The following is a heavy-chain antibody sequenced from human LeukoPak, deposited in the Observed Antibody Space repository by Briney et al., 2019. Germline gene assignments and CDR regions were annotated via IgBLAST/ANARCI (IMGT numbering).Heavy chain of an antibody. CDR1: GGSISSYF. Sequence: RSSETLSLTCTVSGGSISSYFWSWIRQPAGKGLEWIGRIYASGNTNYNPSLKSRLTMSIDTSKNQFSLRLSSVTAADTTVYYCAREDPLVAARGLDYWGQGTLVTVSS. D-gene: IGHD2-15*01. CDR3: AREDPLVAARGLDY. V-gene: IGHV4-4*07. CDR2: IYASGNT. J-gene: IGHJ4*02.